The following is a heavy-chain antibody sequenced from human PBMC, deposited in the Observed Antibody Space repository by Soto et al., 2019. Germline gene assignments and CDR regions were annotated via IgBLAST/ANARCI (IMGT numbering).Heavy chain of an antibody. CDR3: AKWAVAGPYYYYYYMDV. CDR1: GFTFSSYA. V-gene: IGHV3-23*01. J-gene: IGHJ6*03. Sequence: GGSLRLSCAASGFTFSSYAMSWVRQAPGKGLEWVSAISGSGGSTYYADSVKGRFTISRDNSKNTRYLQMNSLRAEDTAVYYCAKWAVAGPYYYYYYMDVWGKGTTVTVSS. CDR2: ISGSGGST. D-gene: IGHD6-19*01.